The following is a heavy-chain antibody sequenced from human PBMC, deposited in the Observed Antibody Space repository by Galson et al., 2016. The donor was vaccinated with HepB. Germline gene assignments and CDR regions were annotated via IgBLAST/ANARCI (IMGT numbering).Heavy chain of an antibody. CDR2: ISGSGGSP. V-gene: IGHV3-23*01. Sequence: SLRLSCAASGFTFSSYAMNWVRQAPGKGLEWVSAISGSGGSPYYADSVKGRFTISRDNSKNTVDLQMNSLRAEDTAVYYCAKFDYGDNGGVWGQGTMVTVSS. D-gene: IGHD4-17*01. J-gene: IGHJ3*01. CDR3: AKFDYGDNGGV. CDR1: GFTFSSYA.